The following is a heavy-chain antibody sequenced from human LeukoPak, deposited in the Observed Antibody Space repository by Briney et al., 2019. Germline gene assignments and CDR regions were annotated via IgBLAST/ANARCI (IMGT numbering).Heavy chain of an antibody. CDR3: ARGEVVTASFDY. CDR1: GFTFSSYS. J-gene: IGHJ4*02. D-gene: IGHD2-21*02. CDR2: ISSSSSYI. V-gene: IGHV3-21*01. Sequence: PGGSLRLSCAASGFTFSSYSMNWVRQAPGKGLEWVSSISSSSSYIYYADSVKGRFTISRDNAKNSLYLQMNSLRAEDTAVYYCARGEVVTASFDYWGQGTLVTVSS.